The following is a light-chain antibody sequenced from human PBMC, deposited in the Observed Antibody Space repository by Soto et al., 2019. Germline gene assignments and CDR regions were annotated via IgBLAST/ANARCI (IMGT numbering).Light chain of an antibody. V-gene: IGKV3-15*01. J-gene: IGKJ4*01. CDR2: GAS. Sequence: EIVLTQSPATLSVSPGERATLSCRASQSVGRNLAWYQQKPGQAPRLLIYGASTRATGFPARFSGSGSGTEFTLTISSLQSEDFAIYYCQQYDIWPPLTFGGGTKVEIK. CDR1: QSVGRN. CDR3: QQYDIWPPLT.